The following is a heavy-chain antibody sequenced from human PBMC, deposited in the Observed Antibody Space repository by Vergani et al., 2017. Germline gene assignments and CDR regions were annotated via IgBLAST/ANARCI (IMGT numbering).Heavy chain of an antibody. J-gene: IGHJ6*03. CDR2: INHSGST. CDR1: GGSISSYY. CDR3: AREGCSSTSCYWAAYYYYYMDV. V-gene: IGHV4-59*12. D-gene: IGHD2-2*01. Sequence: QVQLPESGPGLVKPSETLSLTCTVSGGSISSYYWSWIRQPPRKGLEWIEEINHSGSTNYNPSLQSRVTISVDTSKNQFSLKLSSVNAADTAVYYCAREGCSSTSCYWAAYYYYYMDVWGKGTTVTVSS.